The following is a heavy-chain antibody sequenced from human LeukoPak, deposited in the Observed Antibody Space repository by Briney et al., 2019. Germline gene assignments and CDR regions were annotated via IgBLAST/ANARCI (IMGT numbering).Heavy chain of an antibody. D-gene: IGHD6-25*01. J-gene: IGHJ4*02. CDR1: GFTFSSYA. CDR3: ARENAAAFDY. CDR2: ISYDGSNK. V-gene: IGHV3-30*04. Sequence: GGSLRLSCAASGFTFSSYAMHWVRQAPGKGLEWVAVISYDGSNKYYADAVKGRFTISRDNSKNTLYLQMNSLRAEDTAVYYCARENAAAFDYWGQGTLVTVSS.